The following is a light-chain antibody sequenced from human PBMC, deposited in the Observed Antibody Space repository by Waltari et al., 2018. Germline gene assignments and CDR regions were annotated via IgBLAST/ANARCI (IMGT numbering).Light chain of an antibody. CDR1: QSVSSS. CDR2: DAS. V-gene: IGKV3-11*01. CDR3: QQRSNWPYT. Sequence: DIVLTQSPATLSLSPGDRATLPCRASQSVSSSLAWYQQKPGQAPGLLIYDASNRAPGIPSRFSGSGSATDFTLTISSLEPEDFAVYYCQQRSNWPYTFGQGTKLEIK. J-gene: IGKJ2*01.